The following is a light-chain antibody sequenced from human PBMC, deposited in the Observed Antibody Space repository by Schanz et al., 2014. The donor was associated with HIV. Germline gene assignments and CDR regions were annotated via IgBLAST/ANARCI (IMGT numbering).Light chain of an antibody. V-gene: IGLV1-44*01. CDR1: TSNIGSNH. CDR3: ATWDDSLNAWV. J-gene: IGLJ3*02. CDR2: ANN. Sequence: QSVLTQPPSASGTPGQRVTISCSGSTSNIGSNHVDWYQQLPGTAPRLLIQANNQRPSGVPDRFSGSRSGTSASLAISGLQSEDEADYYCATWDDSLNAWVFGGGTKLTVL.